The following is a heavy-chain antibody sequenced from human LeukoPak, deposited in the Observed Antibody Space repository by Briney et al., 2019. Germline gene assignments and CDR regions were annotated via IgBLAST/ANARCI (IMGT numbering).Heavy chain of an antibody. CDR3: ARASFGVIVGPDY. CDR1: GFIFKNYA. Sequence: GGSLRLSCAASGFIFKNYAMNWVRQAPGKGLEWVSAITSSGGSTYYADTVKGRFTISRDNSKNTLSLQMNSLRAEDTAVYYCARASFGVIVGPDYWGQGTLVTVSS. V-gene: IGHV3-23*01. J-gene: IGHJ4*02. CDR2: ITSSGGST. D-gene: IGHD3-3*01.